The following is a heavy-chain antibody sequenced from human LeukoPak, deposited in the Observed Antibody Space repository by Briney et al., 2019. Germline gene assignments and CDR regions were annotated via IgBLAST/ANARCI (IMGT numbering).Heavy chain of an antibody. CDR1: GFSFSNSA. CDR3: AKDLVGGWGFAY. Sequence: GGSLRLSCAASGFSFSNSAMHWVRRAPGKGLEWVAFIRYDGSDKYYADSVKGRFTISRDTSKNTLYLQMNGLRDEDTAVYYCAKDLVGGWGFAYWGQGTLVTVSS. J-gene: IGHJ4*02. V-gene: IGHV3-30*02. D-gene: IGHD2-21*01. CDR2: IRYDGSDK.